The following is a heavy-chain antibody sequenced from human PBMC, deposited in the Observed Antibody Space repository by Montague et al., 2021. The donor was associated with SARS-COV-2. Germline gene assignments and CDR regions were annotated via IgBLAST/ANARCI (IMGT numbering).Heavy chain of an antibody. V-gene: IGHV3-23*01. CDR2: IRGSGGSP. CDR3: ARMDILTAYPDDY. D-gene: IGHD3-9*01. Sequence: SLRLSCAASGFSFSFYAMSWVRQAPGKELEGVSGIRGSGGSPYYADSVKGRFTISRDNSKNTLYLQMNSLRAGDTAVYYCARMDILTAYPDDYWGQGTLVTVSS. CDR1: GFSFSFYA. J-gene: IGHJ4*02.